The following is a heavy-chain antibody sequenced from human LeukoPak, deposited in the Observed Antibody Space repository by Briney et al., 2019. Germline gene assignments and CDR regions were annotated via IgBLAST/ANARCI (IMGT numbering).Heavy chain of an antibody. CDR1: GFTFSSYG. V-gene: IGHV3-33*01. CDR2: IWYDGSNK. Sequence: GGSLRLSCAASGFTFSSYGMHWVRQAPGKGLEWVAVIWYDGSNKYYADFVKGRFTISRDNSKNTLYLQMNSLRAEDTAVYYCAAWNYYGSGSYIRSGAFDIWGQGTMVTVSS. D-gene: IGHD3-10*01. CDR3: AAWNYYGSGSYIRSGAFDI. J-gene: IGHJ3*02.